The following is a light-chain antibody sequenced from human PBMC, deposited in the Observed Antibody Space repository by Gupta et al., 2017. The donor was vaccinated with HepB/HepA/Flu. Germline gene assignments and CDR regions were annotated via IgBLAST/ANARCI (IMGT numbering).Light chain of an antibody. CDR1: SSNIATTT. Sequence: QSVLTHPPSASGTPGHHVTISCSGSSSNIATTTVNWYQQVPGMAPKLIISTNSQRPSGVPDRFSGSKSGNSASLAINGLQAEDEAEYYCEAWDDSLIVFVFGGGTKLTVL. J-gene: IGLJ3*02. V-gene: IGLV1-44*01. CDR3: EAWDDSLIVFV. CDR2: TNS.